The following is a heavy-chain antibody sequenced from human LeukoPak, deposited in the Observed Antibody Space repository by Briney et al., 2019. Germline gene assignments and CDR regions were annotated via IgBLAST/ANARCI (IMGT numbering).Heavy chain of an antibody. Sequence: SVKVSCKASGGTFSSYAISWVRQAPGQGLEWMGGIIPIFGTANYAQKFQGRVTITTDESTSTAYMELSSPRSEDTAVYYCASYPRVFTIFGVVTDQNWFDPWGQGTLVTVSS. V-gene: IGHV1-69*05. CDR2: IIPIFGTA. CDR3: ASYPRVFTIFGVVTDQNWFDP. CDR1: GGTFSSYA. J-gene: IGHJ5*02. D-gene: IGHD3-3*01.